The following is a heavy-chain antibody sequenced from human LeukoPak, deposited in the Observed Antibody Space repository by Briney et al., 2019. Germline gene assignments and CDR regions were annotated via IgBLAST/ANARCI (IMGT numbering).Heavy chain of an antibody. CDR2: IKQDGTEK. CDR3: ARDSHYDILTGTNMDV. Sequence: ETLSLTCAVYGGSFSGYYWSWIRQPPGKGLEWVANIKQDGTEKNYVDSVKGRFTISRDNAKNSLYLQMNSLSAEDTAVYYCARDSHYDILTGTNMDVWGKGTTVTVSS. J-gene: IGHJ6*03. CDR1: GGSFSGYY. V-gene: IGHV3-7*01. D-gene: IGHD3-9*01.